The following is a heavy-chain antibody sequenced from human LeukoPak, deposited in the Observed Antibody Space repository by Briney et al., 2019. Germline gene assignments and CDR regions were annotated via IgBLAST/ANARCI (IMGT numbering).Heavy chain of an antibody. D-gene: IGHD2-15*01. Sequence: SETLSLTCTVSGGSISSGGYYWSWIRQHPGKGLEWIGYIYYSGNTYYNPSLKSRVTISVDTSKNQFSLKVTSVTAADTAAYYCARARDCSGGTCYQYNWFDLWGQGTLVTVSS. J-gene: IGHJ5*02. CDR1: GGSISSGGYY. V-gene: IGHV4-31*03. CDR2: IYYSGNT. CDR3: ARARDCSGGTCYQYNWFDL.